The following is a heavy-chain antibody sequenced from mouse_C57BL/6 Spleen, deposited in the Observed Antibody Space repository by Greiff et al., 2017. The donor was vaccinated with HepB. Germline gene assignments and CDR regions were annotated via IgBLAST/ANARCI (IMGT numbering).Heavy chain of an antibody. J-gene: IGHJ3*01. CDR1: GYTFTSYW. Sequence: VQLQQSGAELVKPGASVKLSCKASGYTFTSYWMQWVKQRPGQGLEWIGEIDPSDSYTNYNQKFKGKATLTVDTSSSTAYMQLSSLTSEDSAVYYCARRYYDYDGAGFAYWGQGTLVTVSA. V-gene: IGHV1-50*01. CDR2: IDPSDSYT. D-gene: IGHD2-4*01. CDR3: ARRYYDYDGAGFAY.